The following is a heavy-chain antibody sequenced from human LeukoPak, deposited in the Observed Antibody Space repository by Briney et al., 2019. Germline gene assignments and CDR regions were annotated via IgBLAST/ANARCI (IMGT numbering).Heavy chain of an antibody. J-gene: IGHJ6*03. CDR1: GFTFSSYG. Sequence: PGGSLRLSCAASGFTFSSYGMHWVRQAPGKGLEWVAFIRYDGSNKYYADSVKGRFTISRDNSKNTLYLQMNSLRAEDTAVYYCAKNEAYYYDSSGYYEYYYYMDVWGKGTTVTVSS. D-gene: IGHD3-22*01. CDR3: AKNEAYYYDSSGYYEYYYYMDV. CDR2: IRYDGSNK. V-gene: IGHV3-30*02.